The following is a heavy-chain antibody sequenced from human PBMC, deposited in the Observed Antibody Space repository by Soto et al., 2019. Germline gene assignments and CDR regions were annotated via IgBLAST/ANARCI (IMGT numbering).Heavy chain of an antibody. CDR1: GYSISSGYY. Sequence: TLSLTCAVSGYSISSGYYWGWLRQPPGKGLEWIGSIYHGGSTYYNPSLKSRVTISVDTSKNQFSLKLSSVTAADTAVYYCARVTSWQQLNYFDYWGQGTLVTVSS. V-gene: IGHV4-38-2*01. J-gene: IGHJ4*02. CDR3: ARVTSWQQLNYFDY. D-gene: IGHD6-13*01. CDR2: IYHGGST.